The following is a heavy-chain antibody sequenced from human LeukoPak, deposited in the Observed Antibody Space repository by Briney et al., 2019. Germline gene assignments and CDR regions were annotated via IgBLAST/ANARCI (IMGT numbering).Heavy chain of an antibody. J-gene: IGHJ4*02. Sequence: SEALSLTCTVSGGSISSYYWSWIRQPPGEGLEWIGYIHTSESATYNPSLKSRITISVDTSKNQFSLKLSSVTAADTAVYYCARHRGRFGDYTIDYWGQGTLVTVSS. D-gene: IGHD4-17*01. CDR1: GGSISSYY. V-gene: IGHV4-4*09. CDR2: IHTSESA. CDR3: ARHRGRFGDYTIDY.